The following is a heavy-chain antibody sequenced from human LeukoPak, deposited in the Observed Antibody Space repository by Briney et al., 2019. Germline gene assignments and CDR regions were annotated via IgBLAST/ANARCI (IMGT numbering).Heavy chain of an antibody. CDR1: GGSFSGYY. J-gene: IGHJ1*01. D-gene: IGHD2-15*01. CDR2: INHSGST. Sequence: PSETLSLTCAVYGGSFSGYYWSWIRQPPGKGLEWIGEINHSGSTNYNPSLKSRVTISVDTSKNQFSLKLSSVTAADTAVYYCAGHLSGGWHRSPNFQHWGQGTLVTVSS. CDR3: AGHLSGGWHRSPNFQH. V-gene: IGHV4-34*01.